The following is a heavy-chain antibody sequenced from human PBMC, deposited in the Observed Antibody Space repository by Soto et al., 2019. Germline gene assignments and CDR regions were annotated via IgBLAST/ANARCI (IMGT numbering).Heavy chain of an antibody. V-gene: IGHV3-30-3*01. J-gene: IGHJ6*02. CDR3: ARDRITMVRGAYYYYGMDV. D-gene: IGHD3-10*01. CDR1: GFTFSSYA. Sequence: GGSLRLSCAASGFTFSSYAIHWVRQAPGKGLEWVAVISYDGSNKYYADSVKGRFTISRDNSKNTLYLQMNSLRAEDTAVYYCARDRITMVRGAYYYYGMDVWGQGTTVTVSS. CDR2: ISYDGSNK.